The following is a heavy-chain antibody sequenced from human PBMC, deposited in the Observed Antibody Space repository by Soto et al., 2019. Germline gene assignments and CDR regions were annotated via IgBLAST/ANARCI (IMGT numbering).Heavy chain of an antibody. V-gene: IGHV3-66*01. Sequence: GGSLRLSCAASGFTVSSNYMSWVRQAPGKGLEWVSVIYSGGSTYYADSVKGRFTISRDNSKNTLYLQMNSLRAEDTAVYYCAREKRGYDILTGYSSYYYYYYMDVWGKGTTVTVSS. J-gene: IGHJ6*03. CDR2: IYSGGST. D-gene: IGHD3-9*01. CDR1: GFTVSSNY. CDR3: AREKRGYDILTGYSSYYYYYYMDV.